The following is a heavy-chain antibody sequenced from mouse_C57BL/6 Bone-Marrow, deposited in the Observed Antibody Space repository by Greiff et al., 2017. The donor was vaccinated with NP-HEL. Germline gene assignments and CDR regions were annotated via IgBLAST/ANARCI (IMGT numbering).Heavy chain of an antibody. CDR3: ARTEKGYSHFAY. D-gene: IGHD2-12*01. CDR1: GYTFTSYD. CDR2: FYPRDGST. J-gene: IGHJ3*01. Sequence: QVQLQESGPELVKPGASVKLSCKASGYTFTSYDINWVKQRPGQGLVWIGWFYPRDGSTKYNEKFKGKATLTVDTSSSTAYMELHSLTSEDSAVYFCARTEKGYSHFAYWGQGTLVTVSA. V-gene: IGHV1-85*01.